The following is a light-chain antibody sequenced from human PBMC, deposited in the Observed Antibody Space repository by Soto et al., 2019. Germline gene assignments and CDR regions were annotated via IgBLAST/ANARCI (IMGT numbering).Light chain of an antibody. J-gene: IGKJ3*01. Sequence: EIVMTQSPATLSVSPGERATLSCRASQSVSSNLAWYQQKPGQAPRLLIYGASTRATAIPARFSGSGYGTEFTLTISSLQSEDFAVYYCQHFNNWPITFGPGTKVDIK. CDR2: GAS. CDR3: QHFNNWPIT. CDR1: QSVSSN. V-gene: IGKV3-15*01.